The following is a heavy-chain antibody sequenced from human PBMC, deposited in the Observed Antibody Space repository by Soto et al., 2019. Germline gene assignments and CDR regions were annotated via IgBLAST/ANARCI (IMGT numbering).Heavy chain of an antibody. V-gene: IGHV3-23*01. CDR1: GFTFSSYA. J-gene: IGHJ5*02. CDR3: AKDSILGHSGYDWENSFDP. Sequence: PGGSPRLSCAASGFTFSSYAMSWVRQAPGKGLEWVSAISGSGGSTYYADSVKGRFTISRDNSKNTLYLQMNSLRAEDTAVYYCAKDSILGHSGYDWENSFDPWGQGTLVTVSS. D-gene: IGHD5-12*01. CDR2: ISGSGGST.